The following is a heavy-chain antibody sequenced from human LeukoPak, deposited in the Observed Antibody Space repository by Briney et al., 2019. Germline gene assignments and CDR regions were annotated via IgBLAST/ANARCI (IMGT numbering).Heavy chain of an antibody. V-gene: IGHV3-69-1*01. J-gene: IGHJ4*02. D-gene: IGHD3-16*01. CDR1: GFTFTDHP. CDR2: IGGDGIA. CDR3: AKXRANWAIDD. Sequence: GGSLRLSCVASGFTFTDHPMNWVRQAPGKGLEWISYIGGDGIAFYADSVKGRFTASKDDARKSMYLQMNSLRVEDTAVYYCAKXRANWAIDDWGQGTQVTVSS.